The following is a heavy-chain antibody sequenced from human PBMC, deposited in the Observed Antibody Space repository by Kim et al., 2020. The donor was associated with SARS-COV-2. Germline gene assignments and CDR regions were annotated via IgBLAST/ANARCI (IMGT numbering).Heavy chain of an antibody. J-gene: IGHJ6*02. CDR2: INSDGSST. CDR1: GFTFSSYW. V-gene: IGHV3-74*01. D-gene: IGHD3-10*01. Sequence: GGSLRLSCAASGFTFSSYWMHWVRQAPGKGLVWVSRINSDGSSTSYADSVKGRFTISRDNAKNTLYLQMNSLRAEDTAVYYCARSGQSLLDYYYYYGMDVWGQGTTVTVSS. CDR3: ARSGQSLLDYYYYYGMDV.